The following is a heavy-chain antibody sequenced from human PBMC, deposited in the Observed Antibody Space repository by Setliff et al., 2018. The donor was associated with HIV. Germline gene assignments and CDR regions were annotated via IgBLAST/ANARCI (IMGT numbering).Heavy chain of an antibody. D-gene: IGHD1-1*01. CDR3: AKVATWTGTTYYFES. V-gene: IGHV3-48*01. Sequence: PGGSLRLSCAASGFPFSAYIMNWVRQAPGRGLEWISYISVSSTTIYYADSVKGRFIISRDNAKNSLYLQMNSLRAEDTAVYYCAKVATWTGTTYYFESWGQGTLVTVSS. CDR1: GFPFSAYI. CDR2: ISVSSTTI. J-gene: IGHJ4*02.